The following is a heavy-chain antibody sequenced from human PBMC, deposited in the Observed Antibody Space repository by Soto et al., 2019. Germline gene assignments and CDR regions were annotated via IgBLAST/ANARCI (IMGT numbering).Heavy chain of an antibody. J-gene: IGHJ6*02. CDR3: APVLVVVANYGMDV. D-gene: IGHD2-15*01. Sequence: QITLKESGPTLVKPTQTLTLTCTFSGFSLSTSGVGVGWIRQPPGKALEWLALIYWDDDKRYSPSLTSRLTIPKXTXTNQVVPTMTNMAPVDTATYYRAPVLVVVANYGMDVWCQGTTVTDSS. V-gene: IGHV2-5*02. CDR2: IYWDDDK. CDR1: GFSLSTSGVG.